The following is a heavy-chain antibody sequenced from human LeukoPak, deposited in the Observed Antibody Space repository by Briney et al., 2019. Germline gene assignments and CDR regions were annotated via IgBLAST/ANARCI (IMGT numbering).Heavy chain of an antibody. Sequence: AGGSLRLSCAAFGFTFSSYAMHWVRQAPGKGLEWVAVISYDGSNKYYADSVKGRFTISRDNSKNTLYLQMNSLRAEDTAVYYCAGSPPIALAGWYYLDYWGQGTLVTVSS. V-gene: IGHV3-30-3*01. CDR3: AGSPPIALAGWYYLDY. J-gene: IGHJ4*02. CDR1: GFTFSSYA. CDR2: ISYDGSNK. D-gene: IGHD6-19*01.